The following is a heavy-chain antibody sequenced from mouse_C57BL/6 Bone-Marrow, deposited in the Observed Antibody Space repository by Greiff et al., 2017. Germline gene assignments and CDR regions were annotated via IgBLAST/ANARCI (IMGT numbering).Heavy chain of an antibody. J-gene: IGHJ2*01. CDR1: GFNIKDDY. V-gene: IGHV14-4*01. D-gene: IGHD2-1*01. Sequence: EVQLQESGAELVRPGASVKLSCTASGFNIKDDYIHWVKQRPEQGLEWIGWIDPEIGDTEYASKFQGKATITSDTSSNTAYLQLSSLPSEDTAVYYCSSCDGKYFDFWGQGTPLTVAS. CDR3: SSCDGKYFDF. CDR2: IDPEIGDT.